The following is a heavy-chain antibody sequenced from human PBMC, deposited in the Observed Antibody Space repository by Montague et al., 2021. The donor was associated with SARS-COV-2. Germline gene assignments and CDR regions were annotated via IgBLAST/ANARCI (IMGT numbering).Heavy chain of an antibody. CDR3: ARGENYNDRTVNHWYLDL. J-gene: IGHJ2*01. V-gene: IGHV4-4*02. CDR2: TYHTGNA. D-gene: IGHD3-22*01. Sequence: SETLSLTCDVYGGAISSSDWWRWVRQPPGKGLEWVGETYHTGNANYNPSLKSRVTISVDKSKNQFSLKLTSVTAADTAVYFCARGENYNDRTVNHWYLDLWGRGTLVTVSS. CDR1: GGAISSSDW.